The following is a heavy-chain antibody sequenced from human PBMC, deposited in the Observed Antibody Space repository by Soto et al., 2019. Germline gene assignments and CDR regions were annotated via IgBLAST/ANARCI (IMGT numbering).Heavy chain of an antibody. CDR2: ISGSGGST. CDR3: AKDPGITGTTGEWENWFDP. Sequence: GGSLRLSCAASGFTFSSYAMSWVRQAPGKGLEWVSAISGSGGSTYYADSVKGRFTISRDNSKNTLYLQMNSLRAEDTAVYYCAKDPGITGTTGEWENWFDPWGQGTLVTVSS. D-gene: IGHD1-7*01. V-gene: IGHV3-23*01. CDR1: GFTFSSYA. J-gene: IGHJ5*02.